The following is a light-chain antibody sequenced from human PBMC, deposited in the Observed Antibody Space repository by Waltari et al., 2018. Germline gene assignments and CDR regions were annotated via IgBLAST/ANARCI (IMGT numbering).Light chain of an antibody. CDR1: QSVLYTSNNKNY. Sequence: DIVMTQSPDTLTVSLGERATINCKPSQSVLYTSNNKNYLGWYQQKPGPPPKLLIYWASTRDSGVPDRFIGSGSGTDFTLTINSLQAEDVAVYYCQQYFTSPSLTFGGGTKVEI. CDR3: QQYFTSPSLT. V-gene: IGKV4-1*01. J-gene: IGKJ4*01. CDR2: WAS.